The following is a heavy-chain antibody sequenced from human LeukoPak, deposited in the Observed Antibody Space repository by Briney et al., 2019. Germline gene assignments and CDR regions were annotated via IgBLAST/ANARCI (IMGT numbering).Heavy chain of an antibody. D-gene: IGHD1-26*01. CDR2: IYYSGST. CDR1: GGSISSYY. V-gene: IGHV4-39*01. Sequence: PSETLSLTCTVSGGSISSYYWGWIRQPPGKGLEWIGSIYYSGSTYYNPSLKSRVTISVDTSKNQFSLKLSSVTAADTAVYYCARHLSGSYSPYYFDYWGQGTLVTVSS. CDR3: ARHLSGSYSPYYFDY. J-gene: IGHJ4*02.